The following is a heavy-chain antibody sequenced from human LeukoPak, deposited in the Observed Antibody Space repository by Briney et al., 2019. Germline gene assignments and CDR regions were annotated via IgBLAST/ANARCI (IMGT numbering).Heavy chain of an antibody. CDR2: ISSSGSTV. Sequence: GGSLRLSCVGSGFTFSSYNMNWVRQAPGKGLEWVSYISSSGSTVHYADSVRGRFTISRDNARNSLYLQMAGLTAEDTAVYYCAKVGSGWYQIDYWGQGTLVTASS. V-gene: IGHV3-48*01. CDR3: AKVGSGWYQIDY. J-gene: IGHJ4*02. D-gene: IGHD6-19*01. CDR1: GFTFSSYN.